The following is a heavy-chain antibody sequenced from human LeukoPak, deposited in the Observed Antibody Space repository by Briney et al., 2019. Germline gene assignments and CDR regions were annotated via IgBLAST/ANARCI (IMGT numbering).Heavy chain of an antibody. J-gene: IGHJ4*02. CDR1: GGSISSYY. Sequence: SETLSLTCTVSGGSISSYYWSWIRQPPGKGLEWIGYIYYSGSTNYNPSLKSRVTISVDTSKNQFSLKLSSVTAAATAVYYCAKGTSTYSSGSFDYWGRGTLVTVSS. D-gene: IGHD6-19*01. V-gene: IGHV4-59*01. CDR2: IYYSGST. CDR3: AKGTSTYSSGSFDY.